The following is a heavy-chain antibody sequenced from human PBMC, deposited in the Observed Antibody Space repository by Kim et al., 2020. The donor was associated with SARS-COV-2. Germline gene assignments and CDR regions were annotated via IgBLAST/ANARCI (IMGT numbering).Heavy chain of an antibody. J-gene: IGHJ4*02. CDR1: GGSISSSSYY. CDR3: ARLPGRLHYGSGDVGY. CDR2: IYYSGST. Sequence: SETLSLTCTVSGGSISSSSYYWGWIRQPPGKGLEWIGSIYYSGSTYYNPSLKTRVTISVDTSKNQFSLKLSSVTAADTAVYYCARLPGRLHYGSGDVGYWGQGTLVTVSS. D-gene: IGHD3-10*01. V-gene: IGHV4-39*01.